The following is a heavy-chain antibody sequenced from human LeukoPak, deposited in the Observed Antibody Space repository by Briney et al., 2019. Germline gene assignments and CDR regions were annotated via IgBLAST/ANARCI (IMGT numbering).Heavy chain of an antibody. J-gene: IGHJ2*01. D-gene: IGHD6-19*01. CDR1: GGSISSYY. CDR2: IYTSGST. V-gene: IGHV4-4*07. CDR3: ARDGWAVAGNWYFDL. Sequence: SETLSLTCTVSGGSISSYYWSWIRQPAGKGLEWIGRIYTSGSTNYSPSLKSRVTMSVDTSKNQFSLKLSSVTAADTAVYYCARDGWAVAGNWYFDLWGRGTLVTVSS.